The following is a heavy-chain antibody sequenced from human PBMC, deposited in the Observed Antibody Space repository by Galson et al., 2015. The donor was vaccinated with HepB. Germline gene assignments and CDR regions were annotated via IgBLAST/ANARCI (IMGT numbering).Heavy chain of an antibody. V-gene: IGHV3-30*18. CDR1: GFTFSSYG. J-gene: IGHJ6*03. Sequence: SLRLSCAASGFTFSSYGMHWVRQAPGKGLEWVAVISYDGSNKYYADSVKGRFTISRDNSKNTLYLQMNSLRAEDTAVYYCAKDTWDYGDRKNYYYYYMDVWGKGTTVTVSS. CDR2: ISYDGSNK. CDR3: AKDTWDYGDRKNYYYYYMDV. D-gene: IGHD4-17*01.